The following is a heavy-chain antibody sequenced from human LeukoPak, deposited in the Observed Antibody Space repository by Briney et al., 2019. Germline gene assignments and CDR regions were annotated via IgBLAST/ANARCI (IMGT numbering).Heavy chain of an antibody. V-gene: IGHV4-59*01. J-gene: IGHJ4*02. Sequence: SETLSLTCTVSGGSISSYYWSWIRQPPGEGLEWIGYIYYSGSTNYKPSLKSRVTMSVDTSKNQLSLKLSSVTAADTAVYYCARVYQSAEYYFDYWGQGNLVSVSS. CDR3: ARVYQSAEYYFDY. D-gene: IGHD2-2*01. CDR2: IYYSGST. CDR1: GGSISSYY.